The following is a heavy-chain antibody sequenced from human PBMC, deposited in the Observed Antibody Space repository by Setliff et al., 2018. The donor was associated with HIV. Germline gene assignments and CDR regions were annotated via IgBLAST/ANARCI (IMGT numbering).Heavy chain of an antibody. J-gene: IGHJ4*02. CDR3: AITIVGVTTEMY. V-gene: IGHV4-39*01. CDR1: GGSASNSRYY. Sequence: PSETLSLTCAVSGGSASNSRYYWAWIRQPPGKGLEYIGSIHYNEKTYYNPSLKSRVTISIDTSKNQFSLNLTSVTAADTAVYYCAITIVGVTTEMYWGQGTLVTVSS. D-gene: IGHD2-21*02. CDR2: IHYNEKT.